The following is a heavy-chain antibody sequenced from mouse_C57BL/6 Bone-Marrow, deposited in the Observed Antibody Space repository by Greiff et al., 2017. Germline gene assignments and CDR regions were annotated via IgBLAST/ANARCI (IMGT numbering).Heavy chain of an antibody. CDR2: ISDGGSYT. CDR3: ARALRNFFAY. V-gene: IGHV5-4*03. J-gene: IGHJ3*01. CDR1: GFTFSSYA. Sequence: EVKLVESGGGLVKPGGSLKLSCAASGFTFSSYAMSWVRQTPEKRLEWVATISDGGSYTYYPDNVKGRFTISRDNAKNNLYMQMSHLKSEDTAMYYCARALRNFFAYWGQGTLVTVSA. D-gene: IGHD2-1*01.